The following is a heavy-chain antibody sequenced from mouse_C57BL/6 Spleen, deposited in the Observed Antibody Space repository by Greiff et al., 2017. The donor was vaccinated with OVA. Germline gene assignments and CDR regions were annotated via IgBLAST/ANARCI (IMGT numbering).Heavy chain of an antibody. J-gene: IGHJ2*01. Sequence: EVHLVESGGDLVKPGGSLKLSCAASGFTFSSYGMSWVRPTPDKRLEWVATISSGGSYTYYPDSVKGRFTISRDNAKNTLYLQMSSLKSEDTAMYYCARDYYGSREGSYFDYWGQGTTLTVSS. CDR3: ARDYYGSREGSYFDY. D-gene: IGHD1-1*01. V-gene: IGHV5-6*01. CDR2: ISSGGSYT. CDR1: GFTFSSYG.